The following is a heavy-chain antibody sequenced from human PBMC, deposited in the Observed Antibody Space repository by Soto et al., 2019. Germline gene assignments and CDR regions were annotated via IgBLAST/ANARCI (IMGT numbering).Heavy chain of an antibody. CDR3: ARVNEFWGGYHPTRVDY. D-gene: IGHD3-3*01. CDR1: GGSISRSTYY. V-gene: IGHV4-39*01. CDR2: IYYSGST. Sequence: QLQLQESGPGLVKPSETLSLTCTVSGGSISRSTYYWGWIRQSPGKGLEWIGHIYYSGSTYYNPSLKSRVTMSVDTSRNQFSLELSSVTAADTAVYYGARVNEFWGGYHPTRVDYWGQGTLVTVAS. J-gene: IGHJ4*02.